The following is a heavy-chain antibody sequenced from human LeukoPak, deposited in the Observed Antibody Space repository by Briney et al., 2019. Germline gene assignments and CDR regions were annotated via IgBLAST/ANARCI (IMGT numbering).Heavy chain of an antibody. Sequence: SETLSLTCTVSGGSISSYYWSWIRQPPGKGLEWIGYIYYSGSTSYNPSLRSRVTISVDTSKNQFSLKLYSVTAADTAVYYCARAGTLQSNPSAFDIWGPGTMVTVSS. D-gene: IGHD5-24*01. CDR1: GGSISSYY. J-gene: IGHJ3*02. CDR3: ARAGTLQSNPSAFDI. V-gene: IGHV4-59*01. CDR2: IYYSGST.